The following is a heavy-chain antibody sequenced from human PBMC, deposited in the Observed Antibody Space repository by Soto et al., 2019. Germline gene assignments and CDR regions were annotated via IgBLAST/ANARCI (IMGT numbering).Heavy chain of an antibody. D-gene: IGHD5-18*01. Sequence: QVQLVQSGAEVKKPGSSVKVSCKASGGTFGNHAISWVRQAPGQGLGWLGGIIPVLGVGDNAQKFQGRVTITADASTSTAYLELSSLRSEDTALYYCAREAGSTYGYVFDYWGQGTLVTVSS. CDR3: AREAGSTYGYVFDY. CDR2: IIPVLGVG. J-gene: IGHJ4*02. CDR1: GGTFGNHA. V-gene: IGHV1-69*01.